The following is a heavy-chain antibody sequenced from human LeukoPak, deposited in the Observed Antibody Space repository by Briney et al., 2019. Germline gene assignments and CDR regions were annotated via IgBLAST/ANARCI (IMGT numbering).Heavy chain of an antibody. CDR1: GGSISSSNW. D-gene: IGHD3-10*01. V-gene: IGHV4-4*02. CDR2: IYHSGST. Sequence: SETLSLTCAVSGGSISSSNWWSWVRQPPGKGLEWIGEIYHSGSTNYNPSLKSRVTIPVDKSKNQFSLKLSSVTAADTAVYYCARDGRRGVTGVDYWGQGTLVTVSS. CDR3: ARDGRRGVTGVDY. J-gene: IGHJ4*02.